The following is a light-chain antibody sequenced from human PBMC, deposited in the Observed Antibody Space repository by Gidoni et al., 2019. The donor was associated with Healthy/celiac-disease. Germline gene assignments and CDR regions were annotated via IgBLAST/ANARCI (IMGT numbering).Light chain of an antibody. J-gene: IGKJ4*01. CDR1: QSVSSY. CDR3: QQSLT. CDR2: DAS. Sequence: IVLTQYPPTLSLSPGERATLPSSASQSVSSYLAWYQQKPGQAPRLLIYDASNRATGIPARFSGSGSRTDFTLTISSLEPEDFAVYYCQQSLTFGGGTKVEIK. V-gene: IGKV3-11*01.